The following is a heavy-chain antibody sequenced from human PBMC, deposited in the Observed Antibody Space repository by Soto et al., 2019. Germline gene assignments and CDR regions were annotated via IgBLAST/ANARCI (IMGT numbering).Heavy chain of an antibody. D-gene: IGHD2-21*01. CDR3: ARIRATDAIYSYGMDV. CDR2: IDWDDDK. CDR1: GFSLSTSGMC. Sequence: SGPTLVNPTQTLTLTCTFSGFSLSTSGMCVSWIRQPPGKALEWLARIDWDDDKYYSTSLKTRLTISKDTSKNQVVLTMTYMDPVDTAVYYCARIRATDAIYSYGMDVWGQGTTVTVSS. V-gene: IGHV2-70*11. J-gene: IGHJ6*02.